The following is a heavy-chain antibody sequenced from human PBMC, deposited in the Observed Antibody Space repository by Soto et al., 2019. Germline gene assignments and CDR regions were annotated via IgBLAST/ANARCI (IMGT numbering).Heavy chain of an antibody. J-gene: IGHJ1*01. CDR3: ASGLWTFQH. CDR2: IKQDGSEK. CDR1: GVTFSNYW. V-gene: IGHV3-7*01. Sequence: GGSLRLSCGASGVTFSNYWMSWVRQAQGKGLEWVANIKQDGSEKYNVDSVKGRFIISRDNTKNSLYLQMDSLGAEDTSVYFCASGLWTFQHWGQGTLVTVSS. D-gene: IGHD3-10*01.